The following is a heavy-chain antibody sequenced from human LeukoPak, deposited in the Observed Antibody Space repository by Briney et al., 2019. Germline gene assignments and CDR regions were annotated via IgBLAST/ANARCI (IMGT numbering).Heavy chain of an antibody. CDR1: GFTFSSYG. CDR3: AKDPSLYSYGSLHYLDY. J-gene: IGHJ4*02. Sequence: PGRSLRLSCAASGFTFSSYGMHWVRQAPGKGLEWVAVIWYDGSNKYYADSVKGRFTISRDNSKNTLYLQMNSLRAEDTAVYYCAKDPSLYSYGSLHYLDYWGQGTLVTVSS. CDR2: IWYDGSNK. V-gene: IGHV3-33*06. D-gene: IGHD5-18*01.